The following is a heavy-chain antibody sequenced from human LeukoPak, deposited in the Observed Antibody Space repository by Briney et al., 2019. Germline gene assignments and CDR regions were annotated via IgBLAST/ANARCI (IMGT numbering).Heavy chain of an antibody. CDR1: GGTFSSYA. D-gene: IGHD2-8*01. CDR3: ARDFLPLYVLGSMSAFDT. J-gene: IGHJ3*02. V-gene: IGHV1-69*13. Sequence: SVKVSCKASGGTFSSYAISWVRQAPGQGLEWMGGIIPIFGTANYAQKFQGRVTITADESTSTAYMELSSLRSEDTAVYYCARDFLPLYVLGSMSAFDTWGQGTMVTVSS. CDR2: IIPIFGTA.